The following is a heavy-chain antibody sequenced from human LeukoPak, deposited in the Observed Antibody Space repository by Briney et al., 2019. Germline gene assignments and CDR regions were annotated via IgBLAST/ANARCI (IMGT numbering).Heavy chain of an antibody. Sequence: GGSLRLSCVASGYSFSPYWMSWVRQTPGKGLEWVSSISSSSSYIYYADSVKGRFTISRDNAKNSLYLQMNSLRAEDTAVYYCARADPYGDYGLYFDYWGQGTLVTVSS. J-gene: IGHJ4*02. D-gene: IGHD4-17*01. CDR1: GYSFSPYW. CDR3: ARADPYGDYGLYFDY. CDR2: ISSSSSYI. V-gene: IGHV3-21*01.